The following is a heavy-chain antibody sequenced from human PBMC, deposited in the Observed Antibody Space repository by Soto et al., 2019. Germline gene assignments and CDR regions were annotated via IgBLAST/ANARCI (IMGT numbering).Heavy chain of an antibody. D-gene: IGHD3-3*01. Sequence: ESLKISCQASGYSFITYWISWVRQMPGKGLECMGRIDPTDSYTDYGPSFEGHVTMSVDRSINTAYLEWSSLKASDSAMYYCARLTLAYYGGGYDIFAYWGRGTWVTGSS. CDR2: IDPTDSYT. CDR3: ARLTLAYYGGGYDIFAY. V-gene: IGHV5-10-1*01. J-gene: IGHJ4*02. CDR1: GYSFITYW.